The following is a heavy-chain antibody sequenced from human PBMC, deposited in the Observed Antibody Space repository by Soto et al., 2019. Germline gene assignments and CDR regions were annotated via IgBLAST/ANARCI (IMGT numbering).Heavy chain of an antibody. CDR1: GFIFDDYG. D-gene: IGHD1-7*01. J-gene: IGHJ3*02. V-gene: IGHV3-20*01. Sequence: EVELVESGGGVVRPGGSLRLSCAASGFIFDDYGMSWVRQAPGKGLEWVSAINWNGGRTGYGDSVKGRFTISRDNAKNPLYLQMNSLRAEDTALYHCARGKLSSARENAFDIWGQGTMVTVSS. CDR3: ARGKLSSARENAFDI. CDR2: INWNGGRT.